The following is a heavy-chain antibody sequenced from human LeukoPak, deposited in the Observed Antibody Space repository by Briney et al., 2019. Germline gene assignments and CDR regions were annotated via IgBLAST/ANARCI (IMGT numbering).Heavy chain of an antibody. CDR2: IKSKADGGTT. Sequence: GGSLRLSCAASGFTFSNAWMGWVRQAPGKGLEWIGRIKSKADGGTTDYAAPVKGRFTISRDDSKKTLYLQTNSLKTEDTAVYYCTTENPHFDYWGQGTLVTVSS. J-gene: IGHJ4*02. CDR1: GFTFSNAW. V-gene: IGHV3-15*01. CDR3: TTENPHFDY.